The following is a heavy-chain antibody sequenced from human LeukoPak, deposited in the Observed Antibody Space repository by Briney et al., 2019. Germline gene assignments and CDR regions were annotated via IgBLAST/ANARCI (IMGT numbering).Heavy chain of an antibody. V-gene: IGHV3-23*01. CDR1: GFTFSSSA. Sequence: PGGSLRLSCAASGFTFSSSAMSWVRQVPGKGLEWVSGISASGGSTYYADSVRGRFTISRDNSKNTLYLQMNSLRAEDTAVYYCATVRGCGGDCYYIDYWGQGTLVTVSS. J-gene: IGHJ4*02. D-gene: IGHD2-21*02. CDR2: ISASGGST. CDR3: ATVRGCGGDCYYIDY.